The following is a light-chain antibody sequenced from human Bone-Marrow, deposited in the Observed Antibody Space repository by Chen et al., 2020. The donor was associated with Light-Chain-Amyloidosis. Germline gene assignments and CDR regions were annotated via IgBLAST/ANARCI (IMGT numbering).Light chain of an antibody. CDR2: SNN. CDR1: SSNIGTNL. V-gene: IGLV1-44*01. CDR3: QSYDSSLSGSV. Sequence: QSVLTPPPSASGPPGQRVTISCSGSSSNIGTNLVNWYQQLPGMAPKLLIYSNNQRPSGVPDRSSGSKSGTSASLAISGLQSEDEADYYCQSYDSSLSGSVFGTGTKVTVL. J-gene: IGLJ1*01.